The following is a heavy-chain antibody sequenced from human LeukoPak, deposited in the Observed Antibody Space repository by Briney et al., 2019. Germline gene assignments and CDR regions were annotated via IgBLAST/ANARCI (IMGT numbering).Heavy chain of an antibody. CDR1: GYTFTSYD. V-gene: IGHV1-8*01. D-gene: IGHD2/OR15-2a*01. J-gene: IGHJ3*02. CDR2: MNPNSGNT. Sequence: ASVKVSCKASGYTFTSYDINWVRQATGQGLEWMGWMNPNSGNTGYAQKFQGRVTMTRNTSISTAYMELSSLRSEDTAVYYCARVRLYAHDAFDIWGQGTMVTVSS. CDR3: ARVRLYAHDAFDI.